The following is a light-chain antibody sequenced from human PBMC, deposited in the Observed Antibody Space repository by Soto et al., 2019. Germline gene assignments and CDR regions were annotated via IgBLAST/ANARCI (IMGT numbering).Light chain of an antibody. CDR1: SSDIGGYDY. V-gene: IGLV2-14*01. J-gene: IGLJ2*01. CDR3: SSYTSSSTVV. Sequence: QSALTQPASVSGSPGQSITISCTGTSSDIGGYDYVCWYQQRPGKAPKLIIYDVTKRPSGVSNRFSASKSGNTASLSISGLQAEDEADYYCSSYTSSSTVVFGGGTKLTVL. CDR2: DVT.